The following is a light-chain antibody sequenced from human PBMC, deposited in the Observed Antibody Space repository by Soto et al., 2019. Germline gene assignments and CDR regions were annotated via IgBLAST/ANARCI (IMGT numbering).Light chain of an antibody. Sequence: DPVMTQSPLSLPVTPGESASISCRSSESLLHSNGYTYLDWYLLKPGQSPQLLIYLASNRASGVPDRFSGSGSGTDFTLKISRVEAEDVGIYHCMQSIHTRTFGQGTKVEIK. CDR2: LAS. J-gene: IGKJ1*01. CDR1: ESLLHSNGYTY. V-gene: IGKV2-28*01. CDR3: MQSIHTRT.